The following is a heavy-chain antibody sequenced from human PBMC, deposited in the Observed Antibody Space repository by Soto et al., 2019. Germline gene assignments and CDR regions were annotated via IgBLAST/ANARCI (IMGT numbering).Heavy chain of an antibody. V-gene: IGHV4-31*02. J-gene: IGHJ4*02. D-gene: IGHD3-10*01. CDR2: IYYRGST. Sequence: SETLSLTCSVSDDSITGGGYYWSWIRQHPAKGLEWIGSIYYRGSTYYNPSLRSRGTISLDPSQARLSLRLTSLTAAATATYCGARGGSGTYHVWGQGTLVTVSS. CDR3: ARGGSGTYHV. CDR1: DDSITGGGYY.